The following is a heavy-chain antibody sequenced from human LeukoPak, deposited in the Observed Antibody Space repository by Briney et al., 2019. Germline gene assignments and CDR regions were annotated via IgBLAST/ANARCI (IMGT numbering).Heavy chain of an antibody. CDR3: ARDGDRIAVAGFDY. D-gene: IGHD6-19*01. V-gene: IGHV3-48*03. CDR2: ISSSGSII. J-gene: IGHJ4*02. CDR1: GFTFSSYE. Sequence: PGGSLSLSCAASGFTFSSYELNWVRQAPGKGLEWVSYISSSGSIIYYADSVKGRFTISRDNAKNTLYLQMNSLRAEDTAVYYCARDGDRIAVAGFDYWGQGTLVTVSS.